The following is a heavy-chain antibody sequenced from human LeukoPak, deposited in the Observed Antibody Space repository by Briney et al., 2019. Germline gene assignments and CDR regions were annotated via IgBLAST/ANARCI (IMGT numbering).Heavy chain of an antibody. CDR2: IFPGDSDT. D-gene: IGHD3-10*01. J-gene: IGHJ3*02. CDR3: ATIVYGAGIYDAFDI. V-gene: IGHV5-51*01. Sequence: GESLKISCKCSGYSFTSYWIGWVRQMPGKGLEWMGVIFPGDSDTRYSPSFQGQVTISADKSISTAYLQWSSLKASDTAMYYCATIVYGAGIYDAFDIWGQGTMVTVSS. CDR1: GYSFTSYW.